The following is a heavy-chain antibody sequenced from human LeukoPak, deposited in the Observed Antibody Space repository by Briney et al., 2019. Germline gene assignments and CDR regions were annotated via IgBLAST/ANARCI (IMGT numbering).Heavy chain of an antibody. J-gene: IGHJ3*02. CDR2: ISYDGSNK. Sequence: GRSLRLSCAASGFTFSSYAMHWVRQAPGKELEWVAVISYDGSNKYYADSVKGRFTISRDNSKNTLYLQMNSLRAEDTAVYYCARVGIAVAGTGLGAFDIWGQGTMVTVSS. CDR1: GFTFSSYA. CDR3: ARVGIAVAGTGLGAFDI. D-gene: IGHD6-19*01. V-gene: IGHV3-30-3*01.